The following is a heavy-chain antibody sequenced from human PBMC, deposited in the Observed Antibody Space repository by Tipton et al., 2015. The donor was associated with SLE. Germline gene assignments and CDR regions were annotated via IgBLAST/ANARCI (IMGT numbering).Heavy chain of an antibody. CDR3: ARAPRTDYFDY. V-gene: IGHV3-21*01. CDR1: GFTFSAYT. J-gene: IGHJ4*02. CDR2: ISNSGGYK. Sequence: SLRLSCAASGFTSGFTFSAYTMSWVRQAPGKGLEWVSSISNSGGYKFYADSVKGRFTISRDNAKNSLYLQMNSLRAEDTAVYYCARAPRTDYFDYWGQGTLVTVSS.